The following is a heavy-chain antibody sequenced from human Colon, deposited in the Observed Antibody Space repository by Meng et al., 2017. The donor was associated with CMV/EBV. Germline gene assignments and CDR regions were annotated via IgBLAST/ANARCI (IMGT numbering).Heavy chain of an antibody. CDR1: GFPLNSHG. Sequence: GGSLRLSCAVSGFPLNSHGMTWARQAPGKGLEWVANIKQDGSEISYVDSVKGRFTISRDNAKNSLYLEMNNLRAEDTAVYYCARGQLWLDSWGQGTLVTVSS. D-gene: IGHD4-11*01. J-gene: IGHJ5*01. CDR2: IKQDGSEI. V-gene: IGHV3-7*04. CDR3: ARGQLWLDS.